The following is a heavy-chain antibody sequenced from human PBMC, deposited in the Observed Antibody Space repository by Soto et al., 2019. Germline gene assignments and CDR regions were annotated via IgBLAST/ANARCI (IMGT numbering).Heavy chain of an antibody. D-gene: IGHD2-8*01. Sequence: PGGSLRLSCAASGFSFSNSGMHWVRQAPGKGLEWVAVISYDGSSKYHADSVKGRFTISRDNSKNTLHLQMNSLRAEDTAVYYCSKDRRGGRAVLDSWGQGTPVTVSS. V-gene: IGHV3-30*18. CDR2: ISYDGSSK. CDR3: SKDRRGGRAVLDS. CDR1: GFSFSNSG. J-gene: IGHJ4*02.